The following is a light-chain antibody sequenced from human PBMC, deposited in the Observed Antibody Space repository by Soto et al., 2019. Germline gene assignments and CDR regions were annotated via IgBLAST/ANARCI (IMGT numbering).Light chain of an antibody. CDR1: SSDVGGYNY. Sequence: QSVLTQPPSASGSPGQSVTISCTGTSSDVGGYNYVSWNQQHPGKAPKLMIYEVSKRPSGVPDRFSGSKSGNTASLTVSGLQAEDEADYYCSSYAGSNRGVFGGGTQLTVL. CDR3: SSYAGSNRGV. CDR2: EVS. V-gene: IGLV2-8*01. J-gene: IGLJ2*01.